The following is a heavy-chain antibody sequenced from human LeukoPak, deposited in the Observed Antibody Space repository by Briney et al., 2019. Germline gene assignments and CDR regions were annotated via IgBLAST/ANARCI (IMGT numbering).Heavy chain of an antibody. CDR2: IIPIFGTA. CDR1: GYTFTSYD. CDR3: ARDGDNILPAATLNDAFDI. V-gene: IGHV1-69*13. D-gene: IGHD2-2*01. Sequence: GASVKVSCKASGYTFTSYDITWVRQAPGQGLEWMGGIIPIFGTANYAQKFQGRVTITADESTSTAYMELSSLRSEDTAVYYCARDGDNILPAATLNDAFDIWGQGTMVTVSS. J-gene: IGHJ3*02.